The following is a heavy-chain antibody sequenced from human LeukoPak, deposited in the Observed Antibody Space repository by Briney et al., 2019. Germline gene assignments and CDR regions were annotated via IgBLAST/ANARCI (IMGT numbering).Heavy chain of an antibody. V-gene: IGHV4-59*01. CDR2: ISDLQNT. D-gene: IGHD2-15*01. Sequence: SETLSLTCTVSGGSISSYFWTWIRQPPGKGLEWLGYISDLQNTNYNPSLKSRVTISIDTSKNQFSLKLRSVTAADTAVYYCAREVVVLPAYYYYMDVWGKGTTVTVSS. CDR3: AREVVVLPAYYYYMDV. CDR1: GGSISSYF. J-gene: IGHJ6*03.